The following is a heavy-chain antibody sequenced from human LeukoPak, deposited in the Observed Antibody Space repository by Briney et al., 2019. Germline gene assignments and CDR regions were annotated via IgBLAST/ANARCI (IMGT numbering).Heavy chain of an antibody. V-gene: IGHV1-8*01. D-gene: IGHD6-13*01. CDR3: ARGGIYSSSWYSDYYGMDV. Sequence: ASVKVSCKASGYTFTSYDINWVRQATGQGLEWMGWMNPNSGNTGYAQEFQGRVTMTRNTSISTAYMELSSLRSEDTAVYYCARGGIYSSSWYSDYYGMDVWGQGTTVTVSS. J-gene: IGHJ6*02. CDR2: MNPNSGNT. CDR1: GYTFTSYD.